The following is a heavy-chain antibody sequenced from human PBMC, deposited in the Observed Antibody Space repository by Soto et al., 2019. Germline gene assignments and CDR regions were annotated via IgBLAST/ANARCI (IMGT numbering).Heavy chain of an antibody. Sequence: LRLSCAASGFSFTNFAMSWVRQAPGKGLEWVAGIGASGDITWYADSVKGRLSISRDNSKNTLYLQLNSLRFEDTAVYYCAKDDFTDRGDDYFDYWGPGTLVTVSS. J-gene: IGHJ4*02. CDR1: GFSFTNFA. CDR2: IGASGDIT. CDR3: AKDDFTDRGDDYFDY. D-gene: IGHD2-21*02. V-gene: IGHV3-23*01.